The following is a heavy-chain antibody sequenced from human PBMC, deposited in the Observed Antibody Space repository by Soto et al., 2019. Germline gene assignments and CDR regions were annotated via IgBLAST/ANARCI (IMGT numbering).Heavy chain of an antibody. Sequence: QVQLQESGPGLVKPSETLSLTCDVTGDSVRGATYYWKWIRQAPGKGLEWIGYLYYGGRPNYNPSRNSRITISVDTSNNQFSLKLNSVTAADSATYYCAGGYCSATRCYYNYGLDVWGQGTTVTVSS. CDR2: LYYGGRP. CDR3: AGGYCSATRCYYNYGLDV. V-gene: IGHV4-61*01. J-gene: IGHJ6*02. CDR1: GDSVRGATYY. D-gene: IGHD2-2*01.